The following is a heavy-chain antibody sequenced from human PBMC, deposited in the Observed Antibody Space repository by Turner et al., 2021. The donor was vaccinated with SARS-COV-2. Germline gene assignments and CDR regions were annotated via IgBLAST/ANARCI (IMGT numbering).Heavy chain of an antibody. CDR2: IYYSGST. Sequence: QLQLQESGPGLVKPSETLSLTCTVSGGSISSSSYYWGWIRQPPGKGLEWIGSIYYSGSTYYNPSLKSRGTISVDTSKNQFSLMLSSVTAADTAVYYCARHKGDYDSSELLGWGQGTLVTVSS. D-gene: IGHD3-22*01. CDR3: ARHKGDYDSSELLG. CDR1: GGSISSSSYY. V-gene: IGHV4-39*01. J-gene: IGHJ4*02.